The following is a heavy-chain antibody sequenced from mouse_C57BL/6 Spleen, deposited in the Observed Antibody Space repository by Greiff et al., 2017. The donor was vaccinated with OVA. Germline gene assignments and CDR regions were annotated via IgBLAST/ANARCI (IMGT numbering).Heavy chain of an antibody. D-gene: IGHD2-1*01. CDR1: GYAFSSYW. J-gene: IGHJ4*01. Sequence: VKLQQSGAELVKPGASVKISCKASGYAFSSYWMNWVKQRPGKGLEWIGQIYPGDGDTNYNGKFKGKATLTADKSSSTAYMQLSSLTSEDSAVYFCARRDYGNPYAMDYWGQGTSVTVSS. V-gene: IGHV1-80*01. CDR3: ARRDYGNPYAMDY. CDR2: IYPGDGDT.